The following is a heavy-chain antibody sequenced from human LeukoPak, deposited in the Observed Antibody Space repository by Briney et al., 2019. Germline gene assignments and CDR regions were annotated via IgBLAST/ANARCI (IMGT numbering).Heavy chain of an antibody. CDR3: ARCQILVYCSGGSFYSGYFDL. CDR1: GGSISSFY. Sequence: KPSETLSLTCTVSGGSISSFYWSWVRQPPGKGLEWVGYIYYSGSTKYNPSLKRRVTISVNTPQNHFSLKRSSVPAADTAVYYWARCQILVYCSGGSFYSGYFDLWGRGTLVTVSS. J-gene: IGHJ2*01. V-gene: IGHV4-59*01. D-gene: IGHD2-15*01. CDR2: IYYSGST.